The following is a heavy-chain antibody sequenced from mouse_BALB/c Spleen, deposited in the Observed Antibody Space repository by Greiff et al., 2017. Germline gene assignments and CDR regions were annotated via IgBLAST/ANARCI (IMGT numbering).Heavy chain of an antibody. V-gene: IGHV1-82*01. CDR1: GYAFSSSW. J-gene: IGHJ2*01. CDR2: IYPGDGDT. D-gene: IGHD2-14*01. CDR3: ARRGYRYDYFDY. Sequence: VKLMESGPELVKPGASVKISCKASGYAFSSSWMNWVKQRPGQGLEWIGRIYPGDGDTNYNGKFKGKATLTADKSSSTAYMQLSSLTSVDSAVYFCARRGYRYDYFDYWGQGTTLTVSS.